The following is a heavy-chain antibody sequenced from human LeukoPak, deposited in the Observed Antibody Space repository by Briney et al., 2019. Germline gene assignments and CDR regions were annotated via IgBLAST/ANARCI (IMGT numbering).Heavy chain of an antibody. D-gene: IGHD1-26*01. CDR2: ISSDGNNK. CDR1: GFTFSSYA. CDR3: PRDLGGNYGTFDY. Sequence: GGSLRLSCAASGFTFSSYAMHWVRQAPGKGLEWVAVISSDGNNKYYADFVKGRFTISRDNSKNTLYLLMNSLRTEDTAVYYCPRDLGGNYGTFDYWGQGTLVTVSS. V-gene: IGHV3-30-3*01. J-gene: IGHJ4*02.